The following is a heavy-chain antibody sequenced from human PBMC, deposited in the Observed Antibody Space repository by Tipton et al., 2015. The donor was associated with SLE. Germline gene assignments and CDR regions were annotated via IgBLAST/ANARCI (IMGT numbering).Heavy chain of an antibody. CDR1: GASISIYH. CDR2: IYNSGST. V-gene: IGHV4-59*05. J-gene: IGHJ4*02. CDR3: ARDWRDSGWYGGFDS. Sequence: TLSLTCTVSGASISIYHWSWIRQPPGKGLEWIGYIYNSGSTNYNSGNTHYNPSLKSRVTILVDTSKNQFSLKLNSVTAADTAVYYCARDWRDSGWYGGFDSWAQGTLVTVSS. D-gene: IGHD6-19*01.